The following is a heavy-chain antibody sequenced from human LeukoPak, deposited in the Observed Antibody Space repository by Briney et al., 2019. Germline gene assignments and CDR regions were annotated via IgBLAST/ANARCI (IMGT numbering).Heavy chain of an antibody. V-gene: IGHV4-34*01. Sequence: SETLSLTCAVYGGSFSGYYWSWIRQPPGKGLEWIGEINHSGSTNYNPSLKSRVTISVDTSKNQFSLKLSSVTAADTAVYYCARGSRYATVKPARDYYYYGMDVWGQGTTVTVSS. CDR1: GGSFSGYY. CDR2: INHSGST. D-gene: IGHD4-17*01. CDR3: ARGSRYATVKPARDYYYYGMDV. J-gene: IGHJ6*02.